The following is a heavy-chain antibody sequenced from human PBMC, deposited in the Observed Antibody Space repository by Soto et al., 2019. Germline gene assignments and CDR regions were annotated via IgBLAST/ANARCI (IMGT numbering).Heavy chain of an antibody. CDR1: GGSINSGGHY. CDR3: ARLSIWFGVYYFDS. J-gene: IGHJ4*02. CDR2: IYYSGTT. Sequence: QVQLQESGPGLVKPSQTLSLTCTVSGGSINSGGHYWSWIRQHPGKGLEWIGYIYYSGTTYSIPSLKSRSTMSVDTSENHFSLKLSSVTGADTAVYNCARLSIWFGVYYFDSWGQGTLVTVSS. V-gene: IGHV4-31*03. D-gene: IGHD3-10*01.